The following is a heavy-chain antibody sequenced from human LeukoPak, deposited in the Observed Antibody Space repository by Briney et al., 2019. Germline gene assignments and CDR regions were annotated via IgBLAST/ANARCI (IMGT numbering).Heavy chain of an antibody. D-gene: IGHD3-10*01. CDR2: IRYDGSNK. CDR3: AKLLWGAGGPPDY. Sequence: PGGSLRLSCAASGFTFSTYGMHWVRQAPGKGLEWVAFIRYDGSNKYYADSVKGRFTISRDNSKNTLYLQMNSLRVEDTAIYYCAKLLWGAGGPPDYWGQGTLVTVSS. J-gene: IGHJ4*02. CDR1: GFTFSTYG. V-gene: IGHV3-30*02.